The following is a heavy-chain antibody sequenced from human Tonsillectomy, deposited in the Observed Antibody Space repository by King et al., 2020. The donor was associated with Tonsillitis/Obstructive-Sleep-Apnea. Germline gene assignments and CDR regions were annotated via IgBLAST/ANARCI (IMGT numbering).Heavy chain of an antibody. Sequence: VQLVESGGGLVQPGGSLRLSCAASGFTFSSYWMHWVRQAPGKGLVWVSRINSDGSSTSYADSVKGRFTISRDNAKNTLYLQMNSLRAEDTAVYYCARDPNYDFWSGYSHLYNWFDPWGQGTLVTVSS. CDR2: INSDGSST. CDR1: GFTFSSYW. CDR3: ARDPNYDFWSGYSHLYNWFDP. V-gene: IGHV3-74*01. D-gene: IGHD3-3*01. J-gene: IGHJ5*02.